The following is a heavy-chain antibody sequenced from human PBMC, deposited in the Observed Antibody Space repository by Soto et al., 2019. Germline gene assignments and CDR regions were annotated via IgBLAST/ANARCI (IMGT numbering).Heavy chain of an antibody. CDR2: IDHSGSI. D-gene: IGHD6-13*01. CDR3: ATGGGAAPGT. Sequence: SETLSLTCAVYGGSFSGYYWSWIRQTPGKGLEWIGEIDHSGSIKYNPSLESRVSISLDTSRYQFSLKLSSVTAADSAVFYCATGGGAAPGTWGQGTLVTVSS. V-gene: IGHV4-34*01. J-gene: IGHJ4*02. CDR1: GGSFSGYY.